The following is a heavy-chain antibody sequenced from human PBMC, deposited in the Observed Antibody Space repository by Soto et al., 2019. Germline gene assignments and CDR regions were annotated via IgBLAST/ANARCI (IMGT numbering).Heavy chain of an antibody. V-gene: IGHV4-38-2*01. CDR1: GYSISSGYY. CDR2: IYHGVST. J-gene: IGHJ5*02. D-gene: IGHD3-22*01. CDR3: PKVGPWVPYYYDSSPYTFENWFDP. Sequence: PSETLSLTCAVSGYSISSGYYWGWLRQPPGKGLEWIGSIYHGVSTYYNPSLTSRVTLSIDMTNNHVSLILNSVTAADTAVYYCPKVGPWVPYYYDSSPYTFENWFDPWGQGTMVTLSS.